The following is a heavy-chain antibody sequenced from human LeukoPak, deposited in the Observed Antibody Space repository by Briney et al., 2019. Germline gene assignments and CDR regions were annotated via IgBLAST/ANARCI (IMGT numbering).Heavy chain of an antibody. CDR1: GFTFSSYA. D-gene: IGHD3-10*01. V-gene: IGHV3-23*01. J-gene: IGHJ3*02. CDR3: AKDHNGFGEFMDAFDI. Sequence: PGGSLRLSCAASGFTFSSYAMSWVRQAPGKGLEWVSAISGSGGSTYYADSVKGRFTISRDNSKNTLYLQMNSLRAEDTAVYYCAKDHNGFGEFMDAFDIWGQGTMVTVSS. CDR2: ISGSGGST.